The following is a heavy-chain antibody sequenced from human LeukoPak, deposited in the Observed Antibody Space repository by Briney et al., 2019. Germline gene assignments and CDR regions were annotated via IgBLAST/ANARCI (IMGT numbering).Heavy chain of an antibody. J-gene: IGHJ5*02. V-gene: IGHV4-39*02. CDR3: VRRAGDWAVNWVDP. CDR2: LYYDGRP. D-gene: IGHD2-21*02. CDR1: GGSIISTPYY. Sequence: PSETLSLTCTVSGGSIISTPYYWAWFRQPPGKGLEWIGSLYYDGRPFYSPSLKSRVTISGDTAKNHLSLKLNSMTAADTAVYYCVRRAGDWAVNWVDPWGQGILVTVSS.